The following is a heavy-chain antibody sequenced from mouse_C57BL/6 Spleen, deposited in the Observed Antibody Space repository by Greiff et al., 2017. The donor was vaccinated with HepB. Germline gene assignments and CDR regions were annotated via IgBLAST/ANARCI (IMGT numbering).Heavy chain of an antibody. CDR3: ARSYYSNYVHYAMDY. D-gene: IGHD2-5*01. CDR2: ISYDGSN. J-gene: IGHJ4*01. Sequence: DVKLQESGPGLVKPSQSLSLTCSVTGYSITSGYYWNWIRQFPGNKLEWMGYISYDGSNNYNPSLKNRISITHDTSKNQFFLKLNSVTTEDTATYYGARSYYSNYVHYAMDYWGQGTSVTVSS. V-gene: IGHV3-6*01. CDR1: GYSITSGYY.